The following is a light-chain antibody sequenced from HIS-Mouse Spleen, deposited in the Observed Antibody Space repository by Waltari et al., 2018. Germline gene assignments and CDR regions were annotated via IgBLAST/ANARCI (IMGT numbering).Light chain of an antibody. V-gene: IGKV1-5*03. CDR2: KAS. CDR3: QQYNSYSRYT. Sequence: DIQMTQSPSTLSASVGDRVTIICRASQSISSWLAWYQQKPGKAPKLLIYKASSLESGVPSRFSGSGSGTEFTLTISSLQPDDFATYYCQQYNSYSRYTFGQGTKLEIK. J-gene: IGKJ2*01. CDR1: QSISSW.